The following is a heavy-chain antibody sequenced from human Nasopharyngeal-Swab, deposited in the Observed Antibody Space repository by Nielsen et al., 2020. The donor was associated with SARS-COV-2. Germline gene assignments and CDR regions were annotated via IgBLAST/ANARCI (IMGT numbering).Heavy chain of an antibody. D-gene: IGHD2-15*01. J-gene: IGHJ3*02. CDR3: TRHQGDCSGGSCNCVDALDI. V-gene: IGHV3-49*02. CDR2: IRSKAYGGTT. Sequence: WIRQPPGKGLEWVVFIRSKAYGGTTQYAASGKGRFTNSRDYSKSIAYLQMNSLKTEDTAVYYCTRHQGDCSGGSCNCVDALDIWGKGTTVTVSS.